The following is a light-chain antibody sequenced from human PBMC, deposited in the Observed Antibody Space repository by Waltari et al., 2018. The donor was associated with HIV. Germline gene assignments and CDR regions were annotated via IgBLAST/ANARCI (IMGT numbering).Light chain of an antibody. Sequence: QSVLTQPPSVSGAPGQRVTISCTGTSSNIGAGYDVQWYQHLPGTAPKLLIYGNKNRPSGVPDRISGSKSGTSASLAITGRQTDDEADYYCQSYDSSLSGWVFGGGTKLTVL. CDR3: QSYDSSLSGWV. CDR2: GNK. V-gene: IGLV1-40*01. CDR1: SSNIGAGYD. J-gene: IGLJ3*02.